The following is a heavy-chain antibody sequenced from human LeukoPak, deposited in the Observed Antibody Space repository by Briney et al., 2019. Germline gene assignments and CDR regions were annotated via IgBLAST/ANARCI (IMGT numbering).Heavy chain of an antibody. CDR1: GFIFSGYG. Sequence: GGSLRLSCVASGFIFSGYGMSWVRQAPGKGLEWVSHISSGRSVMNYADSVKGRFTISRDNDKNSVYLQMNSLRDEDTAVYYCAGGVYGYNAFDYWGQGILVSVSS. CDR2: ISSGRSVM. V-gene: IGHV3-48*02. CDR3: AGGVYGYNAFDY. D-gene: IGHD5/OR15-5a*01. J-gene: IGHJ4*02.